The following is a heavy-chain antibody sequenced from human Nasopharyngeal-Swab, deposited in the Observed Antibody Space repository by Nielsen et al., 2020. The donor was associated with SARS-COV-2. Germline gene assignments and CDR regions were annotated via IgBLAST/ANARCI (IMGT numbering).Heavy chain of an antibody. V-gene: IGHV4-39*01. D-gene: IGHD5-18*01. J-gene: IGHJ4*02. CDR3: ARRRGVYSYGHDY. CDR2: IYYSGST. Sequence: RQAPGKGLEWLGSIYYSGSTYYNPSLKSRVTISVDTSKNQFSLKLSSVTAADTAVYYCARRRGVYSYGHDYWGQGTLVTVSS.